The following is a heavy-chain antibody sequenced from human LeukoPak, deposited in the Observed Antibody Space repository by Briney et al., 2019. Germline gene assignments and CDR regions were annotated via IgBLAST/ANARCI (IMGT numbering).Heavy chain of an antibody. CDR1: GLTLRPYA. Sequence: GGSLRPSCAASGLTLRPYAMAWVRQAPGKGLEWASSISGIGITDYADSVKGRFTISRDNSKNTLYLEMNGLRAEDTAVYYCASDFPYYYFYMDVWGKGTTVTVSS. CDR2: ISGIGIT. CDR3: ASDFPYYYFYMDV. V-gene: IGHV3-23*01. J-gene: IGHJ6*03.